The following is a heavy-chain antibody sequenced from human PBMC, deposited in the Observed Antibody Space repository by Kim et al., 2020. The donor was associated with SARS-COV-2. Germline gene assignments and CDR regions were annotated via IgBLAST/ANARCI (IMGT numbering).Heavy chain of an antibody. Sequence: GGSLRLSCTASGFTFGDYAMSWVRQAPGKGLEWVGFIRSKAYGGTTEYAASVKGRFTISRDDSKSIAYLQMNSLKTEDTAVYYCTRVQYNWNYDDYWGQGTLVTVSS. D-gene: IGHD1-20*01. J-gene: IGHJ4*02. CDR3: TRVQYNWNYDDY. CDR2: IRSKAYGGTT. CDR1: GFTFGDYA. V-gene: IGHV3-49*04.